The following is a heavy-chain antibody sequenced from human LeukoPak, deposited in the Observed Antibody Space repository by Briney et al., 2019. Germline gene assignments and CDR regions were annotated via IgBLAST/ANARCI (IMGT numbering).Heavy chain of an antibody. Sequence: SETLSLACTVSGGSISSYYWSWIRQPPGKGLEWIGYIYYSGSTNYNPSLKSRVTISVDTSKNQFSLKLSSVTAADTAVYYCARDYGDYGRYYYYGMDVWGQGTTVTVSS. CDR2: IYYSGST. CDR1: GGSISSYY. CDR3: ARDYGDYGRYYYYGMDV. J-gene: IGHJ6*02. D-gene: IGHD4-17*01. V-gene: IGHV4-59*01.